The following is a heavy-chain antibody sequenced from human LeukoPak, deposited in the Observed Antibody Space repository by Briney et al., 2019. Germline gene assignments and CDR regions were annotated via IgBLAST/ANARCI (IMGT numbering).Heavy chain of an antibody. CDR3: ARDHPKKYYDFWSGYSSV. V-gene: IGHV3-7*01. CDR1: GFTFSESW. J-gene: IGHJ4*02. Sequence: GGSLRLSCVASGFTFSESWMTWVRQAPGKGLEWVANIKQDGSEKYYVDSVKGRFTISRDNAKNSLYLQMNSLRAEDTAVYYCARDHPKKYYDFWSGYSSVWGQGTLVTVSS. CDR2: IKQDGSEK. D-gene: IGHD3-3*01.